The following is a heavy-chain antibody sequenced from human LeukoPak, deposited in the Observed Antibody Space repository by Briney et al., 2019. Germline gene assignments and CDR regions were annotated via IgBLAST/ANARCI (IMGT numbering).Heavy chain of an antibody. CDR3: ARATIVGATPYDY. J-gene: IGHJ4*02. CDR2: ISYDGSNK. Sequence: GGSLRLSCAASGFTFSSYAMHWVRQAPGKWLEWVAVISYDGSNKYYADSVKGRFTISRDNSKNTLYLQMNSLRAEDMAVYYCARATIVGATPYDYWGQGTLVTVSS. CDR1: GFTFSSYA. D-gene: IGHD1-26*01. V-gene: IGHV3-30-3*01.